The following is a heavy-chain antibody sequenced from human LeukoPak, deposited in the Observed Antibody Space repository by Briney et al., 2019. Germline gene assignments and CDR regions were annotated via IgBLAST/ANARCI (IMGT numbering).Heavy chain of an antibody. V-gene: IGHV5-51*01. CDR2: IYPGDSDT. CDR1: GXSFTSYW. D-gene: IGHD5-18*01. Sequence: GESLKISCKDSGXSFTSYWIGWVRQMPGKGLEWMGIIYPGDSDTRYSPSFQGQVTISADKSINTAYLQWSSLKASDTAIYYCARRGEAMDPFDYWGQGTLVTVSS. CDR3: ARRGEAMDPFDY. J-gene: IGHJ4*02.